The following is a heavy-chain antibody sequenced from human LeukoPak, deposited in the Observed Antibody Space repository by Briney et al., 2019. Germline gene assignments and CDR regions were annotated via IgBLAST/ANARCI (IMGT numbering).Heavy chain of an antibody. CDR1: EYSFATYW. J-gene: IGHJ4*02. Sequence: GESLKISCQGSEYSFATYWIAWLRPMPGKGLEWMGIIYPSDSDTRYSPSFQGQVTISADKSIKTAYLQWSSLKASDTAMYYCARPLQGIVGATGFDYWGQGTLVTVPS. V-gene: IGHV5-51*01. D-gene: IGHD1-26*01. CDR3: ARPLQGIVGATGFDY. CDR2: IYPSDSDT.